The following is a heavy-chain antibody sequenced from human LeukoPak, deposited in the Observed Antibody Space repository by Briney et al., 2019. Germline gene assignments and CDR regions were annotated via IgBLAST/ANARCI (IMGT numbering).Heavy chain of an antibody. CDR2: IYPGDSHT. J-gene: IGHJ5*02. D-gene: IGHD6-13*01. CDR1: GYTFTSYW. CDR3: AGAAVGTQSPMVGDWFDP. V-gene: IGHV5-51*01. Sequence: GESLKISCKGSGYTFTSYWIGWVRQMPGKGLEWMGIIYPGDSHTRYSPSFQGQVIISVDRSISTAYLQWNSLKASDSAVYSCAGAAVGTQSPMVGDWFDPWGQGTLVTVSS.